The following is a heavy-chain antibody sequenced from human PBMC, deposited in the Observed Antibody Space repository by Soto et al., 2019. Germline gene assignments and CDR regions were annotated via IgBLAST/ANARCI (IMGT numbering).Heavy chain of an antibody. D-gene: IGHD4-4*01. J-gene: IGHJ4*02. Sequence: QVQVVQSGAEVKKPGASVKVSCKASEYTFTSYVIHWVRQAPGQSREWMGWINAGNGNTKYSQKFQGRVTITRDTSASTAYMELSSLRSEDTAVYYCARELQGLYSFDSWGQGPLVTVSS. CDR2: INAGNGNT. V-gene: IGHV1-3*01. CDR1: EYTFTSYV. CDR3: ARELQGLYSFDS.